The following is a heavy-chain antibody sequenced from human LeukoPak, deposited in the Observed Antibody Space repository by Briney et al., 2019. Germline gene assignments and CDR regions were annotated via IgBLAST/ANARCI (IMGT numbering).Heavy chain of an antibody. CDR2: ISSSSSSYI. Sequence: GGSLRLSCAASGFTFSSYSMNWVRQAPGKGLEWVSSISSSSSSYIYYADSVKGRFTISRDNAKNSLYLQMNSLRAEDTAVYYCARDRTPLPGAWPFDYWGQGTLVTVSS. V-gene: IGHV3-21*01. D-gene: IGHD1-1*01. CDR1: GFTFSSYS. J-gene: IGHJ4*02. CDR3: ARDRTPLPGAWPFDY.